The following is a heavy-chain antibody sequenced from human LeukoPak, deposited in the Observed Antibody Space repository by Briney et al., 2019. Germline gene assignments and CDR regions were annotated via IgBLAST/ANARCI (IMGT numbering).Heavy chain of an antibody. V-gene: IGHV1-69*13. CDR2: IIPIFGTA. CDR1: GGTFSSYA. Sequence: GASVKVSCKASGGTFSSYAISWVRQAPGQGREWMGGIIPIFGTANYAQKFQGRVTITADESTSTAYMELSSLRSEDTAVYYCAKYYYDSSGYYGYFDLWGRGTLVTVSS. J-gene: IGHJ2*01. CDR3: AKYYYDSSGYYGYFDL. D-gene: IGHD3-22*01.